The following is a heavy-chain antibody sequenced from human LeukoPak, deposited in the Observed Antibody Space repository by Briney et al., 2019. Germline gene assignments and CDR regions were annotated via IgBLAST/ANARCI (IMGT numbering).Heavy chain of an antibody. CDR1: GFTFSDYA. V-gene: IGHV3-23*01. CDR3: AKAQAQAAVVAAPFDD. J-gene: IGHJ4*02. D-gene: IGHD2-15*01. Sequence: GGSLRLSCAASGFTFSDYAMSWVRQAPGKGLDWVSTISASGGSAYYADSVKGRFTVSRDNPKSTLYLQMNSLRVEDTAVYYCAKAQAQAAVVAAPFDDWGPGTLVTLYS. CDR2: ISASGGSA.